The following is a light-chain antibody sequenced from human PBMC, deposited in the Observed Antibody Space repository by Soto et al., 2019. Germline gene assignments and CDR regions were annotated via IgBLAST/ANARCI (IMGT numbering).Light chain of an antibody. V-gene: IGLV2-11*01. J-gene: IGLJ3*02. CDR3: CSYAGRYKLV. CDR1: SGDVGGYDY. Sequence: QSALTQPRSVSGSPGQSVTISCTGTSGDVGGYDYVSWYLKHPDKAPNLIIYDVSKRPSGVPDRFSASKSGNTAYLTVSGLQSEDEAEYFCCSYAGRYKLVFGGGIKVTVL. CDR2: DVS.